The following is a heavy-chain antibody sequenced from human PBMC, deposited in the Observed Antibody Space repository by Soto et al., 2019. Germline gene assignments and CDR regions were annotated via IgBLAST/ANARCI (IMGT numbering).Heavy chain of an antibody. D-gene: IGHD3-10*01. V-gene: IGHV4-59*08. CDR1: GGSISSYY. CDR2: IYYSGST. Sequence: SETLSLTCTVSGGSISSYYWSWIRQPPGKGLEWIGYIYYSGSTNYNPSLKSRVTISVDTSKNQFSLKLGSVTAADTAVYYCARRLTFGELPYDAFDIWGQGTMVTVSS. CDR3: ARRLTFGELPYDAFDI. J-gene: IGHJ3*02.